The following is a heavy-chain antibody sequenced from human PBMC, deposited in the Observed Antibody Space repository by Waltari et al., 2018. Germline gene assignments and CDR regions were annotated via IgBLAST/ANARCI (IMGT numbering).Heavy chain of an antibody. CDR1: GYSISSGYY. J-gene: IGHJ4*02. CDR3: ARDPQPHQIDY. V-gene: IGHV4-38-2*02. Sequence: QVQLQESGPGLVKPSETLSLTCAVSGYSISSGYYWGWIRQPPGKGLEWIGSIYHSGSTYYNPSLKSRVTISVDTSKNQFSLKLSSVTAADTAVYYCARDPQPHQIDYWGQGTLVTVSS. D-gene: IGHD6-13*01. CDR2: IYHSGST.